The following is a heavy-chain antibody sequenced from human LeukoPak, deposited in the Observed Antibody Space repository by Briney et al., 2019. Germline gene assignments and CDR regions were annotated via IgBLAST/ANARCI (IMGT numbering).Heavy chain of an antibody. V-gene: IGHV4-39*01. D-gene: IGHD3-10*01. J-gene: IGHJ5*02. Sequence: SETXSLTCTVSGXSXXXXXYYWXXIRQPPGKGLEWIGSIYDSGSTYYNPSLKSRVTISVDTSKNQFSLKLNSVTAADTAVYYCARHYGPWGQGTLVTVSS. CDR1: GXSXXXXXYY. CDR3: ARHYGP. CDR2: IYDSGST.